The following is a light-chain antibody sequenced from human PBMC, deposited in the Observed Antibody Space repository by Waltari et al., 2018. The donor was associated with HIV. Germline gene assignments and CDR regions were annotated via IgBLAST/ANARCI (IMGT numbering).Light chain of an antibody. V-gene: IGKV2-30*01. CDR1: QTLLYSDGNTY. Sequence: DVVMTQSPLSLSVTLGQPASISCRSGQTLLYSDGNTYLSWFQQRPGQSPRRLIYRVSNRDSGVPDRFSGSGSGTDFTLSISRVEAEEVGVYYCMQSTHWPLTFGGGTKVEIK. CDR2: RVS. J-gene: IGKJ4*01. CDR3: MQSTHWPLT.